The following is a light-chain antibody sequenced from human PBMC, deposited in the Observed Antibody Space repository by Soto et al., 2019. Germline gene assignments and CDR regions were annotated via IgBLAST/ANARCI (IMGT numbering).Light chain of an antibody. Sequence: IQLTQSPSSLSASIGDRVTITCRASQGISSFLAWYQQKPGKAPKLLIYAASTLQSGIPSRFSGSGSGTDFTLTISRLQPEDFATYYCQQLNIYSYPITFGQGTRLEIK. J-gene: IGKJ5*01. CDR3: QQLNIYSYPIT. V-gene: IGKV1-9*01. CDR2: AAS. CDR1: QGISSF.